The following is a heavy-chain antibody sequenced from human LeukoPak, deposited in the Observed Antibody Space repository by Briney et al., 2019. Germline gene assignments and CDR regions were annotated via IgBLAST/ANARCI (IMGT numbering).Heavy chain of an antibody. CDR2: IYSIGST. V-gene: IGHV3-53*01. Sequence: GGSLRLSCATSGFSVSSNFMSWVRQAPGKGLEWVSVIYSIGSTYYADSVKDRLTIPRDNSKSTVYLQMDSLRGEDTAVYYCVRDSDSFGFDHWGQGTLVTVSS. CDR3: VRDSDSFGFDH. D-gene: IGHD3-10*01. CDR1: GFSVSSNF. J-gene: IGHJ4*02.